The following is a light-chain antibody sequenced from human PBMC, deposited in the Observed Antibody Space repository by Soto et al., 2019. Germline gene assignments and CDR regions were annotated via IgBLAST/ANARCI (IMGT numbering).Light chain of an antibody. V-gene: IGKV3-11*01. Sequence: ETVLTQSPATLSLSPGERATLSCRASRSVGSYLAWYQQKPGQAPRLLIYDASNRASGIPARFSGSGSGTDFTLTISSLEPEDFAVYYCQQRSNWPPTFGGGTEVEIK. CDR1: RSVGSY. CDR2: DAS. J-gene: IGKJ4*01. CDR3: QQRSNWPPT.